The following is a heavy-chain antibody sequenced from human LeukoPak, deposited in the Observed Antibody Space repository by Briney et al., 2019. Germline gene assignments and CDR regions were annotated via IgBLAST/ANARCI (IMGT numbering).Heavy chain of an antibody. CDR1: GFTFSSYA. CDR2: ISSSSSYI. V-gene: IGHV3-21*01. CDR3: ARGGIAAASS. D-gene: IGHD6-13*01. Sequence: GGSLRLSCAASGFTFSSYAMNWVRQAPGKGLEWVSSISSSSSYIYYADSVKGRFTISRDNAKNSLYLQMNSLRAEDTAVYYCARGGIAAASSWGQGTLVTVSS. J-gene: IGHJ5*02.